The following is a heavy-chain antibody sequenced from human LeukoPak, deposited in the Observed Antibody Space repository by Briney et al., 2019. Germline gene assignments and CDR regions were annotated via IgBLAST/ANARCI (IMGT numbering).Heavy chain of an antibody. V-gene: IGHV3-23*01. CDR2: ISGSGGST. CDR3: AKDGGSWGYFDY. CDR1: GFTFSSYA. Sequence: GGSLRLSCAASGFTFSSYAMSWVRQAPGKGLEWVSAISGSGGSTYYADSVKGLFTISRDKSKTTLYLQMTSLRAEDTAVYYCAKDGGSWGYFDYWGQGTLVTVSS. D-gene: IGHD3-16*01. J-gene: IGHJ4*02.